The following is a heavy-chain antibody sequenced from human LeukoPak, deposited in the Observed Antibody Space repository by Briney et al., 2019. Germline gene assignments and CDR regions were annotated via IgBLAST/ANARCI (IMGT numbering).Heavy chain of an antibody. CDR1: GFTFSSYG. CDR2: ISTSSIYI. D-gene: IGHD1-26*01. V-gene: IGHV3-21*01. J-gene: IGHJ4*02. CDR3: ARAGSYRFDY. Sequence: GGTLRLSCAASGFTFSSYGMSWVRQAPGKGLEWVSAISTSSIYIYYADSVKGRFTISRDNAKNTLYLQMNNLRADDTAVYYCARAGSYRFDYWGLGTLVTVSS.